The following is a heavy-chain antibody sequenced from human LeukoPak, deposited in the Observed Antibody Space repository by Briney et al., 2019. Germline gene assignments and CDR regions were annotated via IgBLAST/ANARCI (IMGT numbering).Heavy chain of an antibody. CDR3: AKDRYSGYDFVDY. Sequence: PGGSLRLSCAASGFTFDDYPMHWVRPAPGKGLEWGSLISGDGASTYYADSVKGRFTISRDNSKNSLYLQMNSLRTEDTALYYCAKDRYSGYDFVDYWGRGPLVTVSS. J-gene: IGHJ4*02. CDR2: ISGDGAST. D-gene: IGHD5-12*01. CDR1: GFTFDDYP. V-gene: IGHV3-43*02.